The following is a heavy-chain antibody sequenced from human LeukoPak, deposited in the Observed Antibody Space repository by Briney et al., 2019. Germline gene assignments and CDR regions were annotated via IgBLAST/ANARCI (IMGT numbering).Heavy chain of an antibody. V-gene: IGHV3-23*01. Sequence: GGSLRLSCAASGFTFSSYAMSWVRQAPGKGLEWVSAISGSGGSTYYADSVKGRFTISRDNSKNTLYLQMNSLRAEDTAVYYYAKVAGRVLLWFGELPRTNWFDPWGQGTLVTVSS. CDR2: ISGSGGST. D-gene: IGHD3-10*01. J-gene: IGHJ5*02. CDR3: AKVAGRVLLWFGELPRTNWFDP. CDR1: GFTFSSYA.